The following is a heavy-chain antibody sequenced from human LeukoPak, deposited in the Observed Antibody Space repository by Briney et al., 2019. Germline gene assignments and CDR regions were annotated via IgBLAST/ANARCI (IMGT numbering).Heavy chain of an antibody. Sequence: GGSLRLSCAASGFAFDTYAMNWVRHAPGKGLEWVSAISSSGGDTYYADSVKGRFTISRDNAKNSLYLQMNSLRAEDTALYYCAKALAARPSYFPDYWGQGTLVTVSS. J-gene: IGHJ4*02. CDR2: ISSSGGDT. V-gene: IGHV3-23*01. CDR1: GFAFDTYA. D-gene: IGHD6-6*01. CDR3: AKALAARPSYFPDY.